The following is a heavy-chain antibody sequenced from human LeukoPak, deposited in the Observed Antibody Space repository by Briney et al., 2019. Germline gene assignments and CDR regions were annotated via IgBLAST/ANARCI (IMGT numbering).Heavy chain of an antibody. D-gene: IGHD2-15*01. V-gene: IGHV4-4*07. CDR3: ARDLLGYCSGGSCYEDWFDP. CDR1: GGSISSYY. CDR2: VYTSGST. Sequence: SETLSLTCTVSGGSISSYYWSWIRQPAGKGLEWIGRVYTSGSTTYNPSLKSRVTMSVDTSKNQFSLNLSAVTAADTAVYYCARDLLGYCSGGSCYEDWFDPWGQGTLVTVSS. J-gene: IGHJ5*02.